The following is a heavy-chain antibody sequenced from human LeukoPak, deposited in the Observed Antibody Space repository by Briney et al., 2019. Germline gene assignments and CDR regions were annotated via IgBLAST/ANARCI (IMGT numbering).Heavy chain of an antibody. Sequence: SSETLSLTFTVSGGSISSYYWSWIRQPAGKGLEWIGHIYTSGSTNYNPSLKSRVTMSVDTSKKQFSLKLSSVTAADTAVYYCATFLRTSIFGVVNYWGQGTLVTVSS. V-gene: IGHV4-4*07. CDR3: ATFLRTSIFGVVNY. J-gene: IGHJ4*02. CDR2: IYTSGST. CDR1: GGSISSYY. D-gene: IGHD3-3*01.